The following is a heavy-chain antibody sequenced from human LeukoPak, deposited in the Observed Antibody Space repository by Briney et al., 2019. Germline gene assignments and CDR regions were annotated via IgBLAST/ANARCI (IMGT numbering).Heavy chain of an antibody. CDR2: INQPGSEK. J-gene: IGHJ6*03. D-gene: IGHD4-23*01. CDR1: GFTFSGHW. V-gene: IGHV3-7*01. Sequence: GGALRLSCGASGFTFSGHWMSWVRQAPGKGLEWVSNINQPGSEKKYVDSVKGRFTISRDNAKNSLYLQMNSLGAEDTAVYYCARVDGTNSGHMDVWGKGTTVTVSS. CDR3: ARVDGTNSGHMDV.